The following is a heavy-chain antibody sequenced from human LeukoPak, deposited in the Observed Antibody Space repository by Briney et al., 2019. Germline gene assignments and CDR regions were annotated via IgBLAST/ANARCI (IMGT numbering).Heavy chain of an antibody. CDR3: AKAYNYGSGSYYSFFDN. CDR1: GFTFSSYA. Sequence: GGSLRLSCAASGFTFSSYAMSWVRQAPGKGLEWVSGVNYGGGSTYYADSVKGRFTISRDNSKNTLYLLMNSLRAEDTAVYYCAKAYNYGSGSYYSFFDNWGQGTLVTVSS. J-gene: IGHJ4*02. D-gene: IGHD3-10*01. CDR2: VNYGGGST. V-gene: IGHV3-23*01.